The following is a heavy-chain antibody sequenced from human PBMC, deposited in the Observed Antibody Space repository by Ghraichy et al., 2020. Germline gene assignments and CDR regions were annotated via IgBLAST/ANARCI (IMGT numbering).Heavy chain of an antibody. V-gene: IGHV3-15*01. CDR3: TTDPHYDFWSGYPYPYYYYGMDV. CDR1: GFTFSNAW. D-gene: IGHD3-3*01. J-gene: IGHJ6*02. CDR2: IKSKTDGGTT. Sequence: GESLNISCAASGFTFSNAWMSWVRQAPGKGLEWVGRIKSKTDGGTTDYAAPVKGRFTISRDDSKNTLYLQMNSLKTEDTAVYYCTTDPHYDFWSGYPYPYYYYGMDVWGQGTTVTVSS.